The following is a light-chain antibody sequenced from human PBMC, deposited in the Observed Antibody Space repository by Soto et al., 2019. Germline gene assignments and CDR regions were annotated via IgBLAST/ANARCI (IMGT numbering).Light chain of an antibody. J-gene: IGKJ3*01. V-gene: IGKV3-15*01. CDR2: GAS. CDR1: QSVNSN. CDR3: QQYNNWPPGFT. Sequence: EIVMTQSPATLSVSPGERATLSCRASQSVNSNLAWYPQKPGQAPRLLIYGASTRATGIPARFSGSGSGTEFTLTISSLQSEDFAVYYCQQYNNWPPGFTFGPGTKVDIK.